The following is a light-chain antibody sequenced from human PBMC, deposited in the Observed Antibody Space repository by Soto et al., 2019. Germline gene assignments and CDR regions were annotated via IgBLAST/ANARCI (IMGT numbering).Light chain of an antibody. CDR2: GAS. CDR3: QQSFSNVLT. Sequence: DIQMTQSPSSLSASVGDRVTITCRASENIKTFLHWYQKKPGKAPKLLVYGASSLHSGFPSRFSGSGSGTDFTLTIIGLQPEDFASYYCQQSFSNVLTFGGGTKVEIK. CDR1: ENIKTF. V-gene: IGKV1-39*01. J-gene: IGKJ4*01.